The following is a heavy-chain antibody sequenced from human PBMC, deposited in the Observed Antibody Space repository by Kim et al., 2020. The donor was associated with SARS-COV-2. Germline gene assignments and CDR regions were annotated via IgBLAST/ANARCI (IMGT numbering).Heavy chain of an antibody. CDR2: IKSKTDGGTT. J-gene: IGHJ4*02. CDR3: TTDQVEWEPRGPYYFDY. V-gene: IGHV3-15*01. D-gene: IGHD1-26*01. CDR1: GFTFSNAW. Sequence: GGSLRLSCAASGFTFSNAWMSWVRQAPGKGLEWVGRIKSKTDGGTTDYAAPVKGRFTISRDDSKNTLYLQMNSLKTEDTAVYYCTTDQVEWEPRGPYYFDYWGQGTLVTVSS.